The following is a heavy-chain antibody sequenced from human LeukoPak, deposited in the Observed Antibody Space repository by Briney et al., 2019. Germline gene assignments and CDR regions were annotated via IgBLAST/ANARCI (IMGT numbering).Heavy chain of an antibody. Sequence: PGGSLRLSCAAFGFTFSSYAMSWVRQAPGKGLEWVSAISGSGAGTYYADSVKGRFTISRDNSKNTLYLQMNSLRADDTAVYYCAKGSYSSGWANRYWGQGTLVTVSS. CDR2: ISGSGAGT. CDR1: GFTFSSYA. J-gene: IGHJ4*02. V-gene: IGHV3-23*01. D-gene: IGHD6-19*01. CDR3: AKGSYSSGWANRY.